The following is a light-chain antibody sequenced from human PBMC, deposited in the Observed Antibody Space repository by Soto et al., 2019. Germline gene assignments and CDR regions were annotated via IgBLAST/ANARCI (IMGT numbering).Light chain of an antibody. CDR1: QTINNN. CDR3: QQYDKWPRT. CDR2: GAS. Sequence: ETVMTQSPATLAVSPAERCTLSCRASQTINNNLAWYQQKPGQAPRLLIYGASRRATGIPARFSGSGSGTDFTLTISSLQSEDFAVYYCQQYDKWPRTFGQGTKV. J-gene: IGKJ1*01. V-gene: IGKV3D-15*01.